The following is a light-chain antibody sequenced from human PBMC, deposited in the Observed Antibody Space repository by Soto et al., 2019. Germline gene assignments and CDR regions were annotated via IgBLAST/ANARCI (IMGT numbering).Light chain of an antibody. CDR1: SSNIGGNS. V-gene: IGLV1-44*01. J-gene: IGLJ3*02. Sequence: QAVVTQPPSVSAAPGQKVTISCSGSSSNIGGNSVSWYQQLPGTAPKLLIYSNNQRPSGVPDRFSGSKSGTSASLAISGLQSEDEADYYCAAWDDSLLWVFGGGTKLTVL. CDR3: AAWDDSLLWV. CDR2: SNN.